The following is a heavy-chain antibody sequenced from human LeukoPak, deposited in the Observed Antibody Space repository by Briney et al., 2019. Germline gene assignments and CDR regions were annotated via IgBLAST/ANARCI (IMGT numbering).Heavy chain of an antibody. CDR2: IIPIFGTA. D-gene: IGHD2-21*01. CDR1: GGTFSSYA. V-gene: IGHV1-69*01. CDR3: ARLHCCGDCYSGEGYFDY. J-gene: IGHJ4*02. Sequence: SVKVSCKASGGTFSSYAISWVRQAPGLGLEWMGGIIPIFGTANYAQKFEGRVTITADECTSTAYMELSRLRSEAPAVYSCARLHCCGDCYSGEGYFDYWGQGTLVTVSS.